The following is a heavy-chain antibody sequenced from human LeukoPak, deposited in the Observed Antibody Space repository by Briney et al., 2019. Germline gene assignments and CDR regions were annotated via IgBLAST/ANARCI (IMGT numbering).Heavy chain of an antibody. CDR2: IKQDGSEK. CDR1: GFTLSSYW. Sequence: GGSLRLSCVASGFTLSSYWMSWVRQAPGKGLEWVANIKQDGSEKYYVDSVKGRFTISRDNAKNSLYLQMNSLRAEDTAVYYCASSGWYFSSPFDYWGQGTLVTVSS. V-gene: IGHV3-7*05. CDR3: ASSGWYFSSPFDY. J-gene: IGHJ4*02. D-gene: IGHD6-19*01.